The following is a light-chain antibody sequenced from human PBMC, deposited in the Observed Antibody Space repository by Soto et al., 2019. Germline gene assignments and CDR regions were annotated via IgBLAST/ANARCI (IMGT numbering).Light chain of an antibody. Sequence: DIQMTQSPSSLSASVGDRVTITCRASQSISNYLAWYQQKPGKVPKLLIYDASTLQSGVPSRFSGSGSGTDFTLTISSLQPEDVATYYCQKYNSAPLTFGPGTKVDIK. CDR1: QSISNY. CDR2: DAS. CDR3: QKYNSAPLT. V-gene: IGKV1-27*01. J-gene: IGKJ3*01.